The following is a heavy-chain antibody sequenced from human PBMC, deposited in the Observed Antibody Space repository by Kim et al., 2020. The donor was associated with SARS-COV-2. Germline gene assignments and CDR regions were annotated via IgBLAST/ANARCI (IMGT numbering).Heavy chain of an antibody. CDR3: ARDGAAYCSSTSCYRNGMDV. D-gene: IGHD2-2*02. CDR2: IYSGGST. Sequence: GGSLRLSCAASGLTVSSNYMSWVRQAPGKGLEWVSVIYSGGSTYYADSVKGRFTISRDNSKNTLYLQMNSLRAEDTAVYYCARDGAAYCSSTSCYRNGMDVWGQGTTVTVSS. CDR1: GLTVSSNY. J-gene: IGHJ6*02. V-gene: IGHV3-53*01.